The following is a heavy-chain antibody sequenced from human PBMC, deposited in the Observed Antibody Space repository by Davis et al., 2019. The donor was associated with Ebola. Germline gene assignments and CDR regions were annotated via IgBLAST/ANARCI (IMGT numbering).Heavy chain of an antibody. J-gene: IGHJ4*02. V-gene: IGHV1-69*13. CDR1: GGTFSSYA. D-gene: IGHD6-19*01. CDR3: ARGGGSSGPPPFDY. CDR2: IIPIFGAA. Sequence: SVKASCKASGGTFSSYAISWVRQAPGQGLEWMGGIIPIFGAANYAQKFQGRVTITADESTSTAYMELSSLRSEDTAVYYCARGGGSSGPPPFDYWGQGTLVTVSS.